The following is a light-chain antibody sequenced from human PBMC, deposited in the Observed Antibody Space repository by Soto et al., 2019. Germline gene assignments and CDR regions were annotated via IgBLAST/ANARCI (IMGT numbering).Light chain of an antibody. CDR1: QSVRSN. CDR2: DAS. V-gene: IGKV3-11*01. Sequence: EIVLTQSPATLSLSPGERATLSCRASQSVRSNLAWYQQKPGQAPRLLIYDASNRATGIPARFSGSGSGTDFTLTISSLEPEDFAVYYCQQRSNWPLTFGGGTKLEIK. J-gene: IGKJ4*01. CDR3: QQRSNWPLT.